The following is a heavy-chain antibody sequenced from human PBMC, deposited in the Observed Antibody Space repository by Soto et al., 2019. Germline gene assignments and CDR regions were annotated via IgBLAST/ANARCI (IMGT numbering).Heavy chain of an antibody. CDR1: GFSLSTSGVG. CDR2: IFWNDDK. D-gene: IGHD2-21*02. J-gene: IGHJ3*02. V-gene: IGHV2-5*01. Sequence: SGPTLVNPTQTLTLTCTFSGFSLSTSGVGVGWIRQPPGKALEWLALIFWNDDKRYSPSLKSRLTITKGTSKNQVVLTMTNMDPVDTATYSCAHRALGTVSDAFDIWGQGTMVTVSS. CDR3: AHRALGTVSDAFDI.